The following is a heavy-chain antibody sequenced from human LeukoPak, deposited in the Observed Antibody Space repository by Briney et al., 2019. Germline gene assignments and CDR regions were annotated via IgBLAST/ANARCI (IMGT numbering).Heavy chain of an antibody. J-gene: IGHJ3*02. V-gene: IGHV4-59*01. D-gene: IGHD3-22*01. CDR3: ARDTYYYDNSDNFDDVFDI. CDR1: GGSISVYY. CDR2: IYGRGST. Sequence: PSETLSLTCIVSGGSISVYYWSWLRQPPGKGLEWMGYIYGRGSTDYNPSLKSRVTISIDTSKNQFSLRLSSVTAADTAVYYCARDTYYYDNSDNFDDVFDIWGQGTRVTVSS.